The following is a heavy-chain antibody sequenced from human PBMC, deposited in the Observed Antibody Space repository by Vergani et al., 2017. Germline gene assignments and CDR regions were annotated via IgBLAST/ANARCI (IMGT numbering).Heavy chain of an antibody. J-gene: IGHJ5*02. D-gene: IGHD3-10*01. CDR2: ISYDGSNK. CDR1: GFTFSSYG. Sequence: VQLLESGGGLVQPGGSLRLSCAASGFTFSSYGMHWVRQAPGKGLEWVALISYDGSNKYYADSVKGRFTISRDNSKNTLYLQMNSLRAEDTAVYYCAKDVYGSGSLNNWFDPWGQGTLVTVSS. CDR3: AKDVYGSGSLNNWFDP. V-gene: IGHV3-30*18.